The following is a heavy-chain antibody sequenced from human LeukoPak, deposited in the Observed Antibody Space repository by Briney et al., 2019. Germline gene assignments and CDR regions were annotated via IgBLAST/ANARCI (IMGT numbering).Heavy chain of an antibody. CDR2: IYYSGST. J-gene: IGHJ6*03. Sequence: PSETLSLTCTVSGGSISSYYWTWIRQPPGKGLEWIGYIYYSGSTNYNPSLKSRATISVDTSKNQFSLKLSSVTAADTAVYYCAREGGYDFWSGYYVGPDYYYYMDVWGKGTTVTVSS. CDR3: AREGGYDFWSGYYVGPDYYYYMDV. D-gene: IGHD3-3*01. CDR1: GGSISSYY. V-gene: IGHV4-59*01.